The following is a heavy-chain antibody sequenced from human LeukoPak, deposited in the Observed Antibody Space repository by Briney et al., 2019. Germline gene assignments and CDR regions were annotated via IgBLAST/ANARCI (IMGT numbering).Heavy chain of an antibody. D-gene: IGHD1-26*01. Sequence: RASVKVSCTASGYTFTSYYMHWVRQAPGQGLEWTGIINSSGGSTSYAQKFQGRVTMTRDTSTSTVYMELSSLRSEDTAVYYCARDLGGSYYYYYYGMDVWGQGTTVTVSS. V-gene: IGHV1-46*01. J-gene: IGHJ6*02. CDR1: GYTFTSYY. CDR3: ARDLGGSYYYYYYGMDV. CDR2: INSSGGST.